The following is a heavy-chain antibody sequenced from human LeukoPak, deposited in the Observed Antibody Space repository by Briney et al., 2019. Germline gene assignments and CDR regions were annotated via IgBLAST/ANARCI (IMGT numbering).Heavy chain of an antibody. CDR3: AREGDSSGYQPFDY. V-gene: IGHV1-2*02. Sequence: GASVKVSCKASGYTFTGYYMHWVRQAPGQGLEWMGWINPNSGGTNYAQKFQGRVTMTRDTSITTVYMELRSLGSDDTAVYYCAREGDSSGYQPFDYWGQGTLITVSS. D-gene: IGHD3-22*01. CDR1: GYTFTGYY. J-gene: IGHJ4*02. CDR2: INPNSGGT.